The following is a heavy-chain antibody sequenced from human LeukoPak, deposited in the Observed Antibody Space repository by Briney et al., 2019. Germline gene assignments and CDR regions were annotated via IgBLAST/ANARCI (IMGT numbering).Heavy chain of an antibody. D-gene: IGHD3-22*01. CDR1: GLTFGEYA. CDR3: LYYYDSSGYYLPDH. CDR2: IRSKAYGGTT. J-gene: IGHJ4*02. Sequence: GGSLRLSCAASGLTFGEYAMSWVRQAPGKGLEWVGVIRSKAYGGTTEYAASVKGRFTISRDDSKSIAYLQMNSLKSEDTAVNHCLYYYDSSGYYLPDHWGQGTLVTVSS. V-gene: IGHV3-49*04.